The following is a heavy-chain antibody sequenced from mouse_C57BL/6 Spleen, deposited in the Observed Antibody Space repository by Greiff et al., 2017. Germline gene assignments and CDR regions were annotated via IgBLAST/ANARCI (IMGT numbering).Heavy chain of an antibody. CDR2: IHPSDSDT. V-gene: IGHV1-74*01. D-gene: IGHD2-12*01. J-gene: IGHJ4*01. Sequence: QVQLQQPGAELVKPGASVKVSCKASGYTFTSYWMHWVKQRPGQGLEWIGRIHPSDSDTNYNQKFKGKATLTVDKSSSTAYMQLRSLTSEDSAVYYCAIPLRRGYAMDYWGQGTSVTVAS. CDR3: AIPLRRGYAMDY. CDR1: GYTFTSYW.